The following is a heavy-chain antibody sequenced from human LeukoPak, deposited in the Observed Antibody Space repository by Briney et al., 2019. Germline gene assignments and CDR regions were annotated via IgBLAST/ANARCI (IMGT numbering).Heavy chain of an antibody. CDR1: GFTFSSNS. D-gene: IGHD6-13*01. CDR2: ISSSSSTI. V-gene: IGHV3-48*04. J-gene: IGHJ4*02. CDR3: AGDLTFASYSSSWSPFDY. Sequence: PGGSLRLSCAASGFTFSSNSMNWVRQAPGKGLEWISYISSSSSTIYYADSVKGRFTISRDNAKNSLYLQMNSLRAEDTAVYYCAGDLTFASYSSSWSPFDYWGQGPLVTVSS.